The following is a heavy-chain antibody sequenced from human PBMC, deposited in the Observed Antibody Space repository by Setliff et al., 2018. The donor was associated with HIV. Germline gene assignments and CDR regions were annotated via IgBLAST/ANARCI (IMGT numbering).Heavy chain of an antibody. J-gene: IGHJ2*01. V-gene: IGHV1-46*01. Sequence: ASVKVSCKPSGYSFTNHYMHWVRQAPGQGLEWMGVINPTGGSTRNTQKFQGRVAMTRDTSTSTAYMELSSLRSEDTAVYYCARVREEQLAPLPNWYFDLWGRGTLVTVSS. CDR3: ARVREEQLAPLPNWYFDL. CDR1: GYSFTNHY. D-gene: IGHD6-6*01. CDR2: INPTGGST.